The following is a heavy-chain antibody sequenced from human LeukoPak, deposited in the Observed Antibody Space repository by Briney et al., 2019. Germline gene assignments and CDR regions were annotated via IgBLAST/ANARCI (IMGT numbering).Heavy chain of an antibody. V-gene: IGHV4-30-4*01. CDR1: GGSISSGDYY. CDR2: MYYSGST. D-gene: IGHD3-22*01. CDR3: ARPYYYDSRIDP. J-gene: IGHJ5*02. Sequence: SETLSLTCTVSGGSISSGDYYWSWIRQPPGRGLEWIAYMYYSGSTYYNPSLKSRATISLDTSKNQSSLKLSSVTAADTAVYYCARPYYYDSRIDPWGQGTLVTVSS.